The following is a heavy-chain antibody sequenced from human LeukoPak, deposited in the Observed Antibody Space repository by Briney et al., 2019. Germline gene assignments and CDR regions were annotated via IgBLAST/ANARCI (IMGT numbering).Heavy chain of an antibody. CDR3: ARGYSGSYHSPLGY. J-gene: IGHJ4*02. CDR2: IYYSGST. Sequence: PSETLSLTCTVSGGSISSYYWNWIRQPPGKGLEWIGYIYYSGSTNYNPSLKSRVTISVDTSKNQFSLKLSSVTAADTAVYYCARGYSGSYHSPLGYWGQGTLVTVPS. D-gene: IGHD1-26*01. CDR1: GGSISSYY. V-gene: IGHV4-59*08.